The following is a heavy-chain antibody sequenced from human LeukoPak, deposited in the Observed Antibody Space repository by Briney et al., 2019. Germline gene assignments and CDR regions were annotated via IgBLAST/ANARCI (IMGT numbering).Heavy chain of an antibody. V-gene: IGHV3-23*01. CDR3: AKARSLRPDAFDI. J-gene: IGHJ3*02. CDR1: GFTFSNYA. Sequence: GGSLRLSCAASGFTFSNYAMSWVRQAPGKGLEWVSAISGSGGSTYYADSVKGRFTISRDNSKNTLYLQMNSLRAEDTAVYYCAKARSLRPDAFDIWGQGTMVTVSS. D-gene: IGHD4-17*01. CDR2: ISGSGGST.